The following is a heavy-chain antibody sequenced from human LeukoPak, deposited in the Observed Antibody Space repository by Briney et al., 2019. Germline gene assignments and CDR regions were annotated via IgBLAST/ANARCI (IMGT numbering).Heavy chain of an antibody. CDR3: VKGGYVGNPGDY. Sequence: GGSLRLSCSAFGFTFSSFSLYWVRQAPGRGLAYLSAISNSGDSTYYTDSVKGRFTISRDNSKNMLYLQLSSLRPDDTAVYFCVKGGYVGNPGDYWGQGTLVTVSS. CDR1: GFTFSSFS. J-gene: IGHJ4*02. V-gene: IGHV3-64D*09. D-gene: IGHD4-23*01. CDR2: ISNSGDST.